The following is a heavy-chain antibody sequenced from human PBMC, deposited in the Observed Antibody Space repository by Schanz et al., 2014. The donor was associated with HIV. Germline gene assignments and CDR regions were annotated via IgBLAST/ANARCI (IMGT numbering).Heavy chain of an antibody. V-gene: IGHV3-30-3*01. Sequence: QVQLVESGGALVKPGGSLRLSCTASGLTFTNAYMSWVRQAPGKGLEWVTVISYDGSSKYYADSVKGRFTISRDNSKDTLYLQMNSLRAEDTAVYHCARGSGPYYYYYGMDVWGQGTTVTVSS. J-gene: IGHJ6*02. D-gene: IGHD2-15*01. CDR3: ARGSGPYYYYYGMDV. CDR1: GLTFTNAY. CDR2: ISYDGSSK.